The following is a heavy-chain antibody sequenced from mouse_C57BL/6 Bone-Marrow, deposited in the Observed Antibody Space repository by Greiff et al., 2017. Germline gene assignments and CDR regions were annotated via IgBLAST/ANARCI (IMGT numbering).Heavy chain of an antibody. D-gene: IGHD1-1*01. V-gene: IGHV1-76*01. CDR3: ARSPITTVVVDY. CDR1: GYTFTDYY. J-gene: IGHJ2*01. CDR2: IYPGSGNT. Sequence: QVQLKESGAELVRPGASVKLSCKASGYTFTDYYINWVKQRPGQGLEWIARIYPGSGNTYYNEKFKGKATLTAEKSSSTAYMQLSSLTSEDSAVYFCARSPITTVVVDYWGQGTTLTVSS.